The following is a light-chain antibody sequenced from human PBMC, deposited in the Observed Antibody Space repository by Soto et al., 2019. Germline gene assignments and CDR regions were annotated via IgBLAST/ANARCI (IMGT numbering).Light chain of an antibody. CDR2: GAS. J-gene: IGKJ1*01. CDR3: QQYGSSPGT. V-gene: IGKV3-20*01. Sequence: EVVLTHSPGTLSLSPVEISTLSCRASQSVSSSYLAWYQQKPGQAPRLLIYGASSRATGIPDRFSGSGSGTDFTLTISRLEPEDFAVYYCQQYGSSPGTFGQGTKVDIK. CDR1: QSVSSSY.